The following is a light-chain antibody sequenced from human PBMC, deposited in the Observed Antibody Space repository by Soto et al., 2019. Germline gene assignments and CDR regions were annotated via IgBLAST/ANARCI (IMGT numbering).Light chain of an antibody. CDR2: EVN. CDR1: SDDVGGYNY. CDR3: SSYASSGAVV. J-gene: IGLJ7*01. Sequence: QSALTQPAPVSGSPGQSITISCTGTSDDVGGYNYVSWYQQHPGKAPKLMIFEVNNRPSGVSNRFSGSRSGNTASLTISGLQAEDEADYYCSSYASSGAVVFGGGTQLTVL. V-gene: IGLV2-14*01.